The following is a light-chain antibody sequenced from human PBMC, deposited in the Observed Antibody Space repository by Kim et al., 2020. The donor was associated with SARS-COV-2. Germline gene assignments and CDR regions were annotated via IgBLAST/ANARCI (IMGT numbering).Light chain of an antibody. Sequence: VSPGQTASITCSGDKLGDKYACWYQQKPGQSPVLVIYQDSKRPSGIPERFSGSNSGNTATLTISGTQAMDEADYYCQTWDSSTFVVFGGGTQLTVL. CDR2: QDS. CDR1: KLGDKY. CDR3: QTWDSSTFVV. V-gene: IGLV3-1*01. J-gene: IGLJ2*01.